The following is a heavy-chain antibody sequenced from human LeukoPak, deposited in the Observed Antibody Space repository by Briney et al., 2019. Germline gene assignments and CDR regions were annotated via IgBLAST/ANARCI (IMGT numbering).Heavy chain of an antibody. J-gene: IGHJ4*02. D-gene: IGHD2-2*02. V-gene: IGHV4-38-2*02. CDR1: GYSISSGYY. CDR2: IYHSGST. Sequence: SETLSLTCAVSGYSISSGYYWGWIRQPPGKGLEWIGSIYHSGSTYYNPSLKSRVTISVDTSKNQFSLKLGSVTAADTAVYYCARERVVPAAIQQGYFDYWGQGTLVTVSS. CDR3: ARERVVPAAIQQGYFDY.